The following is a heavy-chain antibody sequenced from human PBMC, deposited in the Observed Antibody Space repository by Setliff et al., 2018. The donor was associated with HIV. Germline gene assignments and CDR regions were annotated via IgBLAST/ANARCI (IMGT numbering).Heavy chain of an antibody. CDR3: ARGRIGTARGWFDP. V-gene: IGHV4-34*01. CDR2: ISHTGNT. Sequence: PSETLSLTCAVYGESFSDCYWNWIRQPPGKGLEWIGEISHTGNTNYNPSLKGRVTISVDTSNDQFSLQLTSVTAADTAVYYCARGRIGTARGWFDPWGQGTPVTVSS. J-gene: IGHJ5*02. CDR1: GESFSDCY. D-gene: IGHD1-1*01.